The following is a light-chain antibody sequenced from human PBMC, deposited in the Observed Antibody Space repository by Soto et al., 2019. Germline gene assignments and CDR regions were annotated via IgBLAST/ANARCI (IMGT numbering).Light chain of an antibody. CDR2: NAS. V-gene: IGKV3-11*01. CDR3: QQRRNWPLT. Sequence: EIVLTQSPATLSLSPGERATLSCRASQSVSYYLAWYQQKPGQPPRLLIYNASNRATGIPARFSGSGSGTDFTLTISSLEPEDFAVYYCQQRRNWPLTFGGGTKVDIK. CDR1: QSVSYY. J-gene: IGKJ4*01.